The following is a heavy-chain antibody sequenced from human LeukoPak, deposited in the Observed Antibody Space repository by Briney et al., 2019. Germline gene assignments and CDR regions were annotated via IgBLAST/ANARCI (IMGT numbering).Heavy chain of an antibody. CDR1: GYSISSGDY. Sequence: SETLSLTCSVSGYSISSGDYWGWIRQPPGKGLEWIGSIHHTGSTYYNPSLKSRVTISVDTSKNQFSLKLSSVTAADTAVYYCAKFIRGADGTGGIYYFDYWGQGTMVTVSS. CDR3: AKFIRGADGTGGIYYFDY. D-gene: IGHD6-13*01. V-gene: IGHV4-38-2*02. CDR2: IHHTGST. J-gene: IGHJ4*02.